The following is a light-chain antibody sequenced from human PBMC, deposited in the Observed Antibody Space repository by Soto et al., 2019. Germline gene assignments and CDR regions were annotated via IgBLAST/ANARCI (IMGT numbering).Light chain of an antibody. V-gene: IGLV2-14*01. J-gene: IGLJ1*01. CDR2: EAN. CDR1: SFDVDDYNS. Sequence: QSVLTQPASVSGSPGQSITISCTGTSFDVDDYNSVSWYQQPPGKAPKLIIYEANNRPSGVSNRFSGSNSDNTASLTISGLQAEDEADYYCSLYTTSSTPSYVFAKGTKVTVL. CDR3: SLYTTSSTPSYV.